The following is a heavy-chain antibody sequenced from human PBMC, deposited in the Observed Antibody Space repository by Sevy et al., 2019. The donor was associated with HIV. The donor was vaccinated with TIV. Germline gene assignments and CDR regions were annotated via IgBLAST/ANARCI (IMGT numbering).Heavy chain of an antibody. V-gene: IGHV2-5*02. Sequence: SGPTLVKPTQTLTLTCTFSGFSLSTSGVGVGWIRQPPGKALEWLALIYWDDDKRYSPSLKNRLTITKDTPKNQVVLTMTNMDPVDTATYYCAHRRDDTVVMVYGDFDYWGQGTLVTVSS. CDR2: IYWDDDK. D-gene: IGHD2-8*01. CDR3: AHRRDDTVVMVYGDFDY. CDR1: GFSLSTSGVG. J-gene: IGHJ4*02.